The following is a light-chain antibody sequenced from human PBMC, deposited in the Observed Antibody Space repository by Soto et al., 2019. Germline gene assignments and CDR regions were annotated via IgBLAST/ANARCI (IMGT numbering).Light chain of an antibody. V-gene: IGKV3-15*01. J-gene: IGKJ2*01. CDR1: KSVRST. CDR3: QQYNNWPPYP. CDR2: GAS. Sequence: EIVMTQSPAPLSVSPGERATLSCRASKSVRSTLAWYQQKPGQTPRLLIYGASPRATGIPARFSGSGSGTEFTLSISSLQSEDFAVYYCQQYNNWPPYPVGQGTKLQIK.